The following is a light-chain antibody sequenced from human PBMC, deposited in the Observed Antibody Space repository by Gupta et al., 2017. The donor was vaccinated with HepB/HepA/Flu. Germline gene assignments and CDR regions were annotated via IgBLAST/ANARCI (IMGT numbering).Light chain of an antibody. J-gene: IGLJ2*01. V-gene: IGLV4-69*01. CDR3: QTWGTFVV. Sequence: QLVLTQSPSASASLGASVKPTCTLSSGHSSYAIAWHQQQPEKGPRYLMKLNSDGSHSKGDGIPDRFSGSSSGAERYLTISSLHSEDEADYYCQTWGTFVVFGGGTKLTVL. CDR1: SGHSSYA. CDR2: LNSDGSH.